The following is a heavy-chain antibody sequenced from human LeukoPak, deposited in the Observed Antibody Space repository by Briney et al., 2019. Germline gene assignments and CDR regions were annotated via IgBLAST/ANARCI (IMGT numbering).Heavy chain of an antibody. CDR1: GFSFSNYW. J-gene: IGHJ4*02. Sequence: GGSLRLSCAASGFSFSNYWMHWVRQAPGKGLVWVTRMNSDGSATYYADSVQGRFTISRDNAKNTLYLQMNSLRAEDTAMYFCAKGTNYCDSWGQGTLVTVSS. CDR3: AKGTNYCDS. V-gene: IGHV3-74*01. CDR2: MNSDGSAT.